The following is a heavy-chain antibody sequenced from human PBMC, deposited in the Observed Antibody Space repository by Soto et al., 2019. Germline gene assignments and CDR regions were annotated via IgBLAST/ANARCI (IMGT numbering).Heavy chain of an antibody. CDR2: IYSDGNT. D-gene: IGHD2-2*01. J-gene: IGHJ5*02. V-gene: IGHV3-66*01. CDR3: ARAEIEMPKP. CDR1: GFAVSSNY. Sequence: EMYLVESGGGLVQPGGSLRLSCVASGFAVSSNYMSWVGQAPGKGLEWVSVIYSDGNTYYADSVKGRFTISRDNFKNTVYLQMNSLRAEDTAVYYCARAEIEMPKPWGQGTLVTVPS.